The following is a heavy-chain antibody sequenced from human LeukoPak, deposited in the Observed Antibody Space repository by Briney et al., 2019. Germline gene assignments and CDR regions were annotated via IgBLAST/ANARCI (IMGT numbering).Heavy chain of an antibody. D-gene: IGHD3-22*01. CDR3: ARVRYYYDSSGYYSTMYYFDY. J-gene: IGHJ4*02. Sequence: SVKVSCKASGGTFSSYAISWVRQAPGQGLEWMGGIIPIFGTANYAQKFQGRVTITADESTSTAYMELSSLRSEDTAVYYSARVRYYYDSSGYYSTMYYFDYWGQGTLVTVSS. CDR2: IIPIFGTA. V-gene: IGHV1-69*13. CDR1: GGTFSSYA.